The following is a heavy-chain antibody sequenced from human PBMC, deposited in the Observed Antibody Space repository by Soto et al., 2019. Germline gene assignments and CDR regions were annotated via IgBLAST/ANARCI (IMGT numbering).Heavy chain of an antibody. V-gene: IGHV3-66*01. CDR3: AKGKFRYYYDSSGY. Sequence: GGSLRLSFAASGFTVSSNYMSWVRQAPGKGLEWVSVIYSGGSTYYADSVKGRFTISRDNSKNTLYLQMNSLRAEDTAVYYCAKGKFRYYYDSSGYWGQGTLVTVSS. CDR2: IYSGGST. D-gene: IGHD3-22*01. CDR1: GFTVSSNY. J-gene: IGHJ4*02.